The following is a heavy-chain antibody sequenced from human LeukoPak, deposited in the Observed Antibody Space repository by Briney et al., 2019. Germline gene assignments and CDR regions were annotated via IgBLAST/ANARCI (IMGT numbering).Heavy chain of an antibody. J-gene: IGHJ4*02. CDR1: GGSISSGGYY. CDR2: IYYSGST. Sequence: PSETLSLTCTVSGGSISSGGYYWSWIRQHPGKGLEWIGYIYYSGSTYYNPSLKSRVTISVDTSKNQFSLKLSSVTAADTAVYYCARGRIWSPVYFSYWGQGILVTVSS. D-gene: IGHD2-15*01. V-gene: IGHV4-31*03. CDR3: ARGRIWSPVYFSY.